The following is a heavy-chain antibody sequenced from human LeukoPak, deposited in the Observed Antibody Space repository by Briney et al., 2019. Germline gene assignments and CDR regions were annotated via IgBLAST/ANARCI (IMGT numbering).Heavy chain of an antibody. V-gene: IGHV1-46*01. CDR2: IIPSGGST. CDR3: ARALSGYCSGGSCYGIDDY. CDR1: GYTFTSYY. D-gene: IGHD2-15*01. Sequence: VASVKVSCKASGYTFTSYYMHWVRQAPGQGLEWMGIIIPSGGSTSYAQKFQGRVTMTRDTSTSTVYMELSSLRSEDTAVYYCARALSGYCSGGSCYGIDDYWGQGTLVTVSS. J-gene: IGHJ4*02.